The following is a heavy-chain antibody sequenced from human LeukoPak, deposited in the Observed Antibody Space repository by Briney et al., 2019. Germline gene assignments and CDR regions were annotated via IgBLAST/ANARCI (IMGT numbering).Heavy chain of an antibody. Sequence: GGSLRLSCAASGFTFSSYSMNWVRQAPGKGLEWVSSISSSSSYIYYADSVKGRFTISRDNAKNSLYLQMNSLRAEDTAVYYCARGRYSSGWYSPGYYYYYGMDVWGQGTTVTVSS. CDR3: ARGRYSSGWYSPGYYYYYGMDV. V-gene: IGHV3-21*01. J-gene: IGHJ6*02. CDR1: GFTFSSYS. D-gene: IGHD6-19*01. CDR2: ISSSSSYI.